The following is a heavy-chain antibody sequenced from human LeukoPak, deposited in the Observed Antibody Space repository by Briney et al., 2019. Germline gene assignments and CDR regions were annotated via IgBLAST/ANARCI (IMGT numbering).Heavy chain of an antibody. Sequence: SETLSLTCTVSGDSISSSNYYWGWIRQPPGKGLEWIGHIYYSGSTYYNPSLKSRVAISVDTSKNQFSLKLSSVTAADTAVYYCARADYYYGSGSYYIGNWFDPWGQGTLVTVSS. J-gene: IGHJ5*02. CDR3: ARADYYYGSGSYYIGNWFDP. V-gene: IGHV4-39*07. CDR2: IYYSGST. D-gene: IGHD3-10*01. CDR1: GDSISSSNYY.